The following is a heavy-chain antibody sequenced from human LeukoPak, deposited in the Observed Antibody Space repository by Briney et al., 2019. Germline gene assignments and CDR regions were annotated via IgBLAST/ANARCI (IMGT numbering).Heavy chain of an antibody. Sequence: GGSLRLSCAAPGFTFSSYGMHWVRQAPGKGLEWVAVISYDGSNKYYADSVKGRFTISRDNSKNTLYLQMNSLRAEDTAVYYCAKDGYYGSSGYGSSTFDYWGQGTLVTVSS. D-gene: IGHD3-22*01. CDR2: ISYDGSNK. J-gene: IGHJ4*02. CDR1: GFTFSSYG. V-gene: IGHV3-30*18. CDR3: AKDGYYGSSGYGSSTFDY.